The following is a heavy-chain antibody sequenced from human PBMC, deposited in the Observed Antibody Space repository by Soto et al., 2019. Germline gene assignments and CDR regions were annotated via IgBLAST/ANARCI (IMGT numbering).Heavy chain of an antibody. J-gene: IGHJ4*02. V-gene: IGHV3-33*01. CDR3: ARDSWRXKYYFDY. Sequence: GGSLRLSCAASGFTFSSYGMHWVRQAPGKGLEWVAVIWYDGSNKYYADSVKGRFTISRDNSKNTLYLQMNSLRAEDTAVYYWARDSWRXKYYFDYWGQGTLVTVSS. CDR1: GFTFSSYG. CDR2: IWYDGSNK.